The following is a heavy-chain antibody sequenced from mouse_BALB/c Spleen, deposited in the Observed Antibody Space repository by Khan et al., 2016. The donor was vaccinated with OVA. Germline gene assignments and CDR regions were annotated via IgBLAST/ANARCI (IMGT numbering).Heavy chain of an antibody. Sequence: QVQLQQSGAELVKAGASVKMSCKASGYTFTSYWMHWVKQRLGQGLEWFAETNPTNGRTYYNEKFKSKATLTVDKSSSTAYMLLSGPTFEDSEVYYSARIKKIVATYFDYWGQGTTLTVSS. J-gene: IGHJ2*01. CDR1: GYTFTSYW. D-gene: IGHD1-1*01. CDR3: ARIKKIVATYFDY. CDR2: TNPTNGRT. V-gene: IGHV1S81*02.